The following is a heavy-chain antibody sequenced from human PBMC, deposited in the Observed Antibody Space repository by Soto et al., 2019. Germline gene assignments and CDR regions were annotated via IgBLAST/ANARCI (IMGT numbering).Heavy chain of an antibody. Sequence: PRESLKISCTGSGYSFTSYWIGWVRQMPGKGLEWMGMIYPGDSDSRYNPSFQGHVTFSADKSINTAYLQWSSLKASDTAMYYCARHPNAAFDFWGQGTMVTVSS. J-gene: IGHJ3*01. CDR1: GYSFTSYW. CDR2: IYPGDSDS. CDR3: ARHPNAAFDF. D-gene: IGHD2-8*01. V-gene: IGHV5-51*01.